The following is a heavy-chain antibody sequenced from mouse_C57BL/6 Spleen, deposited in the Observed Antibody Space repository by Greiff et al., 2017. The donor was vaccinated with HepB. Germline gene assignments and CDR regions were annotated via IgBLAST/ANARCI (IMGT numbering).Heavy chain of an antibody. CDR1: GYSITSGYY. CDR3: ARWGDGGDY. Sequence: EVKLEESGPGLVKPSQSLSLTCSVTGYSITSGYYWNWIRQFPGNKLEWMGYISYDGSNNYNPSLKNRISITRDTSKNQFFLKLNSVTTEDTATYYCARWGDGGDYWGQGTTLTVSS. CDR2: ISYDGSN. V-gene: IGHV3-6*01. J-gene: IGHJ2*01.